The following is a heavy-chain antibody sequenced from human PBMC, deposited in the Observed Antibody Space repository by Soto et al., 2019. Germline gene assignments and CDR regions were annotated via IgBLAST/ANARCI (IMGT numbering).Heavy chain of an antibody. CDR1: GFTFSSYA. D-gene: IGHD2-15*01. Sequence: EVHLLESGGGLAQPGESLRLSCGASGFTFSSYAMSWVRQAPGKGLEWVAAVGGGGGGTYYADSVKGRFTISRHNSKNTLSLQMVSLRAEDTVVYYCVNVLGGSGDNCYCFDYGGHGILVTVSS. CDR3: VNVLGGSGDNCYCFDY. CDR2: VGGGGGGT. J-gene: IGHJ4*01. V-gene: IGHV3-23*01.